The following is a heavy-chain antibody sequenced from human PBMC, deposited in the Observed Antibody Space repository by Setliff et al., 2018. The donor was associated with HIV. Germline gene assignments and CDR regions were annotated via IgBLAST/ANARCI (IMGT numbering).Heavy chain of an antibody. Sequence: SETLSLTCTVSGGSISSGSYYWGWIRQPPGKGLEWIGSIYYSGSTYYNPSLKSRVTISVDTSKNQFSLKLSSVTAADTAVYYCARYSPRGYTLTGPYWGQGTLVTVSS. V-gene: IGHV4-39*07. CDR3: ARYSPRGYTLTGPY. CDR2: IYYSGST. D-gene: IGHD6-25*01. J-gene: IGHJ4*02. CDR1: GGSISSGSYY.